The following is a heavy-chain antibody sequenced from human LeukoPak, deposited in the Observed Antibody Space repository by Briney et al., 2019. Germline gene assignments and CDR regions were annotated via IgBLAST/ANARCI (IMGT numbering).Heavy chain of an antibody. CDR2: IYYTGTT. D-gene: IGHD2-15*01. V-gene: IGHV4-59*01. CDR1: GGSISSYY. J-gene: IGHJ4*02. CDR3: ARGGWRLDY. Sequence: PSETLSLTCTVSGGSISSYYWSWIRQPQGKGLEWIVYIYYTGTTNYNPSLKSRVTISVDTSKNQFSLKLSSVTAADTAVYYCARGGWRLDYWGQGTLVTVSS.